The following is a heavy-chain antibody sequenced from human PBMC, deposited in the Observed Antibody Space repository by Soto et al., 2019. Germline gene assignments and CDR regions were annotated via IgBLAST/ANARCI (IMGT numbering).Heavy chain of an antibody. CDR1: GFTFSSYA. V-gene: IGHV3-64D*06. CDR2: ISSNGGST. Sequence: GGSLRLSCSASGFTFSSYAMHWVRQAPGKGLEYVSAISSNGGSTYYADSVKGRFTISRDNSKNTLYLQMSSLRAEDTAVYYCVKLSIAAPFDAFDIWGQGTMVTVSS. J-gene: IGHJ3*02. CDR3: VKLSIAAPFDAFDI. D-gene: IGHD6-6*01.